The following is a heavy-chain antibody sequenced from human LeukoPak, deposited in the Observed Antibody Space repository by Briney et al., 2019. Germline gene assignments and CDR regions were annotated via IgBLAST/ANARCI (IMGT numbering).Heavy chain of an antibody. CDR3: GTVFDY. Sequence: GGSLRLSCAASGFTFSTYWMHWVRQGPGKGLVWVSRINADGSTTTYADSVKGRFTISRDDAKNTLYLQMNSLRAEDTAVYYCGTVFDYWGQGILVTVSS. J-gene: IGHJ4*02. CDR1: GFTFSTYW. CDR2: INADGSTT. V-gene: IGHV3-74*01.